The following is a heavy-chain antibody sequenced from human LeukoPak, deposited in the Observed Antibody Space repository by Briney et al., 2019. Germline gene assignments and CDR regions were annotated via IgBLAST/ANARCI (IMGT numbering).Heavy chain of an antibody. D-gene: IGHD3-10*01. CDR1: GGSMTNYY. J-gene: IGHJ5*02. CDR3: ARDDSGWIDP. CDR2: IHYSGIT. V-gene: IGHV4-59*01. Sequence: SETLSLTCTVSGGSMTNYYWNWIRQPPGKGLEWIGYIHYSGITDYNPSLKSRVTMSVDTSNKQFSLKVRSVTAAVTAVYYCARDDSGWIDPWGPGTLVTVSS.